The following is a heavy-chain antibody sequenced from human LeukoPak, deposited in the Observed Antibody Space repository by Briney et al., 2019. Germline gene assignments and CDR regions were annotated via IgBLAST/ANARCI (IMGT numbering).Heavy chain of an antibody. CDR2: IYYSGST. Sequence: SETLSLTCTVSGGSISSSSYYWGWIRQPPGKGLEWSGSIYYSGSTYYNPSLKSRVTISVDTSKNQFSLKLSSVTAADTAVYYCARLGPYYDSSGYYYWNFDYWGQGTLVTVSS. D-gene: IGHD3-22*01. CDR1: GGSISSSSYY. J-gene: IGHJ4*01. V-gene: IGHV4-39*01. CDR3: ARLGPYYDSSGYYYWNFDY.